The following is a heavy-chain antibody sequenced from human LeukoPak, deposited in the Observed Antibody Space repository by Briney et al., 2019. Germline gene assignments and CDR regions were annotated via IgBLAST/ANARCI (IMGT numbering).Heavy chain of an antibody. V-gene: IGHV3-7*01. D-gene: IGHD6-13*01. J-gene: IGHJ4*02. Sequence: GGSLRLSCAASGFIFTSYWLSWVRQAPGKGLEWVANIKQDGSEIYYVDSVKGRFTISRDNAENSLYLQMNSLRAEDTAVYYCARDRRSGWYNSFDYWGQGTLVTVSS. CDR2: IKQDGSEI. CDR3: ARDRRSGWYNSFDY. CDR1: GFIFTSYW.